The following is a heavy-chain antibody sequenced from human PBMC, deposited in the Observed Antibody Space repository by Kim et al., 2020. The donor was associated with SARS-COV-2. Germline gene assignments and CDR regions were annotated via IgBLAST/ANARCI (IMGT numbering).Heavy chain of an antibody. Sequence: GGSLRLSCAASGFTFSSYSMNWVRQAPGKGLEWVSYISSSSSTIYYADSVKGRFTISRDNAKNSLYLQMNSLRDEDTAVYYCARDSKYSSSSGYEFDPWGQGTLVTVSS. D-gene: IGHD6-6*01. CDR1: GFTFSSYS. J-gene: IGHJ5*02. CDR2: ISSSSSTI. V-gene: IGHV3-48*02. CDR3: ARDSKYSSSSGYEFDP.